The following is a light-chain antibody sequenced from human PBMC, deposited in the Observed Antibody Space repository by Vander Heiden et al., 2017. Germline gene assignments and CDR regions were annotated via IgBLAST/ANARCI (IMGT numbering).Light chain of an antibody. Sequence: SSELTQDPAVSVALGQTVRITCQGDSLRSYYASWYQQKPGQAPVLVIYGKNNRPSGIPDRFSGSSSGNTASLTITGAQAEDEADYYCNSRDSSGNLLLGGGTKLTGL. V-gene: IGLV3-19*01. CDR2: GKN. CDR3: NSRDSSGNLL. CDR1: SLRSYY. J-gene: IGLJ2*01.